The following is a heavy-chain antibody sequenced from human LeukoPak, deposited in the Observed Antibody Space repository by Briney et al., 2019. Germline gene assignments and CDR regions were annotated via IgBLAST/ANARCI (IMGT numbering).Heavy chain of an antibody. D-gene: IGHD3-3*01. Sequence: QPGGSLRLSCAASGFTFSSYGMSWVRQAPGKGLEWVSAISGSGGSTYYADSVKGRFTISRDNSKNTLYLQMNSLRAEDTAVYYCAKGQVPYYDFWSGQTYYYYYMDVWGKGTTVTVSS. CDR1: GFTFSSYG. V-gene: IGHV3-23*01. J-gene: IGHJ6*03. CDR3: AKGQVPYYDFWSGQTYYYYYMDV. CDR2: ISGSGGST.